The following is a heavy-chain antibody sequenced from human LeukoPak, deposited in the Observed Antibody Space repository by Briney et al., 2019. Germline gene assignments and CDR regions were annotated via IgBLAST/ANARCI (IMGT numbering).Heavy chain of an antibody. J-gene: IGHJ1*01. V-gene: IGHV3-23*01. Sequence: GGSLRLSCAASGFTFSSYAMSWVRQAPGKGLEWVSAISGSGGSTYYADSVKGRFTFSRDNSKNTLYLQMNSLRAEDTAVYYCAKGESLGELSLSRAEYFQHWGQGTLVTVSS. D-gene: IGHD3-16*02. CDR3: AKGESLGELSLSRAEYFQH. CDR1: GFTFSSYA. CDR2: ISGSGGST.